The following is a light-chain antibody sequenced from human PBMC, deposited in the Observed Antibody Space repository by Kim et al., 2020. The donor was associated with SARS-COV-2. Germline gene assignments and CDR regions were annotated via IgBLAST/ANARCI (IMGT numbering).Light chain of an antibody. V-gene: IGKV3-20*01. CDR1: QSVSRSY. CDR2: RAS. Sequence: EIVLTQSPGTLSLSPGERATLSCRASQSVSRSYLAWYQQKPGQAPRLLIYRASSRATGIPDRFCGSGSGTDFTLTISRLEPDDFAVYYCQQYDRSPQTFGQGTKVDIK. CDR3: QQYDRSPQT. J-gene: IGKJ1*01.